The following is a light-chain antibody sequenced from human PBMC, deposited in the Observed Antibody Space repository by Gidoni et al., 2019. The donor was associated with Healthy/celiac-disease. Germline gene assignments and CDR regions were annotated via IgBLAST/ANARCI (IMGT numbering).Light chain of an antibody. Sequence: EFVFTQSLATLSLSPGERATLSCRASQSVSSSYLAWYQQKPGQAPRLLIYGASSRATGIPDRFSGSGSGTDFTLTISRLEPEDFAEYYCQQYGSSPWTFGQGTKVEIK. CDR2: GAS. CDR3: QQYGSSPWT. J-gene: IGKJ1*01. V-gene: IGKV3-20*01. CDR1: QSVSSSY.